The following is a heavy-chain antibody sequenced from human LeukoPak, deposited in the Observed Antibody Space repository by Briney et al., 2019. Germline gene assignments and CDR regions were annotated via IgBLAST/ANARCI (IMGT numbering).Heavy chain of an antibody. J-gene: IGHJ4*02. Sequence: PGGSLRLSCAASGFTFSDSAMTWVRQAPGKGVEWVSLISFSGDSIYYADSVRGRFTVSRDNSKSTLYLQMNSLRAEDTAVCYCAKDLSMAVTGSPFDYWGQGTLVTVSS. CDR1: GFTFSDSA. CDR2: ISFSGDSI. D-gene: IGHD6-19*01. V-gene: IGHV3-23*01. CDR3: AKDLSMAVTGSPFDY.